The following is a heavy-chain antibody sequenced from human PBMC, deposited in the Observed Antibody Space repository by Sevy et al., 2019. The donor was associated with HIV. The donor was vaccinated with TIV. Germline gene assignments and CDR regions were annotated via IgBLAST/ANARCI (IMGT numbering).Heavy chain of an antibody. CDR3: AKDQRDFWSGYYPYGMHV. V-gene: IGHV3-30*18. Sequence: GGSLRLSCAASGFTFSSYGMHWVRQAPGKGLEWVAVISYDGSNKYYADSVKGRFTISRDNSKNTLYLQMNSLRAEDTAVYYCAKDQRDFWSGYYPYGMHVWGQGTTVTVSS. D-gene: IGHD3-3*01. CDR1: GFTFSSYG. J-gene: IGHJ6*02. CDR2: ISYDGSNK.